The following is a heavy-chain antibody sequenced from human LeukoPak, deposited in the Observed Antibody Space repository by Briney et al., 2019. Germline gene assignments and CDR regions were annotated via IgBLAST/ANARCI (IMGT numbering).Heavy chain of an antibody. CDR1: GYTFTSYY. J-gene: IGHJ4*02. Sequence: ASVKVSCKASGYTFTSYYMHWVRQAPGQGLEWMGWISAYNGNTNYAQNLQGRVTMTTDTSTSTAYMELRSLRSDDTAVYYCARQVDTVMALPDYWGQGTLVTVSS. CDR2: ISAYNGNT. CDR3: ARQVDTVMALPDY. V-gene: IGHV1-18*04. D-gene: IGHD5-18*01.